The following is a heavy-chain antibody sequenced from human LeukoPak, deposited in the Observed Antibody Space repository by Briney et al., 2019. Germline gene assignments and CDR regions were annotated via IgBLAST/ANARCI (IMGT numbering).Heavy chain of an antibody. Sequence: SGGSLRLSCAASGFTFSSYSMNWVRQAPGKGLEWVSYISSSSSTIYYADSVKGRFTISRDNAKNSLYLQMNSLRAKDTAVYYCARGRSYDLNWFDPWGQGTLVTVSS. D-gene: IGHD1-26*01. CDR3: ARGRSYDLNWFDP. J-gene: IGHJ5*02. CDR2: ISSSSSTI. V-gene: IGHV3-48*01. CDR1: GFTFSSYS.